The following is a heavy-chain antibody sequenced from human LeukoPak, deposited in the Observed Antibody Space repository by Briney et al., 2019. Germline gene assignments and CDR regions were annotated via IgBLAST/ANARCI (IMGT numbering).Heavy chain of an antibody. CDR1: GFTFSSYW. V-gene: IGHV3-7*01. J-gene: IGHJ5*02. CDR3: ARALPYGRIDP. CDR2: IKQDGSEK. D-gene: IGHD4-23*01. Sequence: PGGSLRLSCAASGFTFSSYWMSWVRQAPGKGLEWVANIKQDGSEKYYVDSVKGRFTISRDNAKNSLYMQMNSLRAEDTAVYYCARALPYGRIDPWGQGTLVTVSS.